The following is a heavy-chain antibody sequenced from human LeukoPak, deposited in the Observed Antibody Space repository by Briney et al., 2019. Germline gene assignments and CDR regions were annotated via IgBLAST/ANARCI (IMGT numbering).Heavy chain of an antibody. J-gene: IGHJ4*02. CDR3: ARGTEVYYDSSSYYSY. Sequence: GRSLRLSCVASGFTFDDYGMGWVRQVPGKGLEWVSGTNWNGGSTGYADSVKGRFTISRDNAKNSLYLQMNSLGAEDTAFYYCARGTEVYYDSSSYYSYWGQGTLVTVSS. CDR2: TNWNGGST. V-gene: IGHV3-20*04. D-gene: IGHD3-22*01. CDR1: GFTFDDYG.